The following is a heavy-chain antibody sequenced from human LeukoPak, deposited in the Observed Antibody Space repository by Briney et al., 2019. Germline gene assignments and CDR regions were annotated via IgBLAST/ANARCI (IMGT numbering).Heavy chain of an antibody. V-gene: IGHV3-74*01. CDR2: INNDGSDT. J-gene: IGHJ4*02. Sequence: GGSLRLSCAASGFTFNSYWMHRVRQAPGKGLVWVSRINNDGSDTIYADSVKGRFTISRDNAKDTLYLQMISLRVEDTAVYYCARSSYPYYFDCWGQGTLVTVAS. CDR1: GFTFNSYW. CDR3: ARSSYPYYFDC.